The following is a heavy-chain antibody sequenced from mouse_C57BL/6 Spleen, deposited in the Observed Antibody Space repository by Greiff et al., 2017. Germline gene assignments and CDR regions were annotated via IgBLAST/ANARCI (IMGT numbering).Heavy chain of an antibody. CDR2: IYPGDGDT. CDR1: GYAFSSSW. V-gene: IGHV1-82*01. D-gene: IGHD3-2*02. J-gene: IGHJ2*01. CDR3: ARKGDSSGYVNCFDY. Sequence: VQLQQSGPELVKPGASVKISCKASGYAFSSSWMNWVKQRPGKGLEWIGRIYPGDGDTNYNGKLKGQATLSADKSCSTAYMQLSSLTSEDSAVYFCARKGDSSGYVNCFDYWGQGTTLTVSS.